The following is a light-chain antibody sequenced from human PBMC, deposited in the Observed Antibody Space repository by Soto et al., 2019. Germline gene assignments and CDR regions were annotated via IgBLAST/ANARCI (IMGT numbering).Light chain of an antibody. Sequence: DIRVTQSPSTLSASVGDRVTITCRASQSISSWLAWYQQKPGKAPKFLIYDASSLESGVPSRFSGSGSGTEFTLTISNLQPDDFATYYCQQYDNYPLTFGGGTKVDIK. V-gene: IGKV1-5*01. CDR3: QQYDNYPLT. CDR1: QSISSW. CDR2: DAS. J-gene: IGKJ4*01.